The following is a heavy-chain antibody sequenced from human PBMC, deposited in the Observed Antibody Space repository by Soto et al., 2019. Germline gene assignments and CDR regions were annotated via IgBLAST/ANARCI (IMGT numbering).Heavy chain of an antibody. V-gene: IGHV3-15*07. Sequence: GGSLRLSCAASGFTFSNAWMNWVRQAPGKGLEWVGRIKSKTDGGTTDYAAPVKGRLTISRDDSKNTLYLQMNSLKTEDTAVYYCTTVYSLALTTNDAFDIWGQGTMVTVSS. CDR1: GFTFSNAW. CDR3: TTVYSLALTTNDAFDI. CDR2: IKSKTDGGTT. J-gene: IGHJ3*02. D-gene: IGHD4-4*01.